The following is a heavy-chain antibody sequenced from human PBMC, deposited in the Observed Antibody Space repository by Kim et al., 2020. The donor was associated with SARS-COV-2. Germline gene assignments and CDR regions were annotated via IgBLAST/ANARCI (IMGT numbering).Heavy chain of an antibody. CDR1: GYTFTSYD. CDR2: MNPNSGNT. V-gene: IGHV1-8*01. D-gene: IGHD2-21*01. CDR3: ARGHLKSIVVVIAPRPYYYYMDV. J-gene: IGHJ6*03. Sequence: ASVKVSCKASGYTFTSYDINWVRQATGQGLEWMGWMNPNSGNTGYAQKFQGRVTMTRNTSISTAYMELSSLRSEDTAVNYCARGHLKSIVVVIAPRPYYYYMDVWGKGTTVTVSS.